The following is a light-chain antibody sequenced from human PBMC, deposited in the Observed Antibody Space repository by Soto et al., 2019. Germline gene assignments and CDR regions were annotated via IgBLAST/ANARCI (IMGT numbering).Light chain of an antibody. V-gene: IGKV2-28*01. CDR3: MQALQAPLT. J-gene: IGKJ1*01. CDR1: QSLLNSNGYNY. CDR2: LGS. Sequence: DVVMTQSPLSQPVTPGEPASISCRSSQSLLNSNGYNYLDWYLQKPGQSPQLLIYLGSNRASGVPDRFSGSGSGPDFTLKISRVEAEDVGIYYCMQALQAPLTFCQGTKVEIK.